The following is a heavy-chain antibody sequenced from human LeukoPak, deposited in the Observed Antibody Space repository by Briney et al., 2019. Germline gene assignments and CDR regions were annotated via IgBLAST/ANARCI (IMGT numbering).Heavy chain of an antibody. CDR2: IYTTGST. V-gene: IGHV4-4*07. CDR3: ARGGLPRENWFDP. CDR1: DGSISTYY. J-gene: IGHJ5*02. Sequence: PSETLSLTCTVSDGSISTYYWSWIRQPAGKGLEWIGRIYTTGSTNYNPSPKSRVTMSVDTSKNQFSLKLTSVTAADTAVYYCARGGLPRENWFDPWGQGTLVTVSS. D-gene: IGHD3/OR15-3a*01.